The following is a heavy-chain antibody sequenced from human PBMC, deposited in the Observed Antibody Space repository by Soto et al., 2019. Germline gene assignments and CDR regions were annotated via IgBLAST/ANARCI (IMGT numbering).Heavy chain of an antibody. CDR2: ISGGGDRA. V-gene: IGHV3-23*01. D-gene: IGHD2-2*01. J-gene: IGHJ2*01. CDR3: ARKVLGSTSRPDWWSFDL. Sequence: EVQLLESGGGLVQPGGSLRLSCVGSGFTFINYAMNWVRQTPGKWLEWVSTISGGGDRAFDADTVKGRFTISRDNSKNTVHLPMNSLRADDTAVYYCARKVLGSTSRPDWWSFDLWGRGTLVTVSS. CDR1: GFTFINYA.